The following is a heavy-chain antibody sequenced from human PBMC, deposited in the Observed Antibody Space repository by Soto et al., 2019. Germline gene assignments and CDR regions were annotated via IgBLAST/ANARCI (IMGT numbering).Heavy chain of an antibody. CDR1: GFTFSSYA. D-gene: IGHD3-10*01. CDR3: AKYLMFRGLKRTYYFDY. CDR2: ISGSGGST. Sequence: EVQLLESGGCLVQPGGSLRLSCAASGFTFSSYARSWVRQAPGKGLEWVSAISGSGGSTYYADSVKGRYTISRDNSKNTLYLQMNSLRAEDTAVYYCAKYLMFRGLKRTYYFDYRGQGTMVTVSS. V-gene: IGHV3-23*01. J-gene: IGHJ4*02.